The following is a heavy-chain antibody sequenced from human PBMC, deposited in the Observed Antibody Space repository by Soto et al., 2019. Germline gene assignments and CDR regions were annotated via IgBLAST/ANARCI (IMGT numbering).Heavy chain of an antibody. CDR3: AKEPWPFPKATVEVDYFDY. Sequence: SLRLSCAASGFTFSSYAMSWVRQAPGKGLEWVSAISGSGGSTYYADSVKGRFTISRDNSKNTLYLQMNSLRAEDTAVYYCAKEPWPFPKATVEVDYFDYWGQGTLVTVSS. V-gene: IGHV3-23*01. CDR2: ISGSGGST. D-gene: IGHD4-4*01. CDR1: GFTFSSYA. J-gene: IGHJ4*02.